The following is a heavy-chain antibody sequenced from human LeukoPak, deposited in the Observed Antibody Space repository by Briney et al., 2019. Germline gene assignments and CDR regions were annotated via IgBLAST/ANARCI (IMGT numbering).Heavy chain of an antibody. CDR2: INHSGST. J-gene: IGHJ4*02. V-gene: IGHV4-34*01. CDR1: GGSFSGYY. CDR3: ARARNYDFWSGYLYYFDY. D-gene: IGHD3-3*01. Sequence: SETLSLTCAGYGGSFSGYYWSWIRQPPGKGLEWIGEINHSGSTNYNPSLKSRVTISVDTSKNQFSLKLSSVTAADTAVYYCARARNYDFWSGYLYYFDYWGQGTLVTVSS.